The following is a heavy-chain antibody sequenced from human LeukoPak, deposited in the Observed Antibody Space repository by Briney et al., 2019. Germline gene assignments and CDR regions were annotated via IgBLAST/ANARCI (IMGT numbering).Heavy chain of an antibody. Sequence: GASVKVSCKASGYTFTSYGISWVRQAPGQGLEWMGWISAYNGDTNYAQKLQGRVTMTTDTSTSTAYMELRSLRSDDTAVYYCARRRCSGGSCYSDYWGQGTLVTVSS. J-gene: IGHJ4*02. D-gene: IGHD2-15*01. CDR3: ARRRCSGGSCYSDY. CDR1: GYTFTSYG. V-gene: IGHV1-18*04. CDR2: ISAYNGDT.